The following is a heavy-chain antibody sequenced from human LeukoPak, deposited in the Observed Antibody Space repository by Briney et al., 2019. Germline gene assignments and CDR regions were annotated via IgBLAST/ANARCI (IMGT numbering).Heavy chain of an antibody. Sequence: GGSLRLSCAASGFIFNSYGMHWVRQAPGKGLEWVAVISFDASNKYYADSVKGRFTISRDNSENTLYLQMNSLRVEDTAVYYCGKDLGGSSWYVGPLDYWGQGTPVTVSS. V-gene: IGHV3-30*18. J-gene: IGHJ4*02. CDR1: GFIFNSYG. D-gene: IGHD6-13*01. CDR3: GKDLGGSSWYVGPLDY. CDR2: ISFDASNK.